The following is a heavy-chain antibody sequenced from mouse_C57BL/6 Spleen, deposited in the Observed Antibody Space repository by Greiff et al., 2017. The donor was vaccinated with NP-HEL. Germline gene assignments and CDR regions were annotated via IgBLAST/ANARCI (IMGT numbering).Heavy chain of an antibody. Sequence: QVQLQQSGPGLVQPSQSLSITCTVSGFSLTSYGVHWVRQSPGKGLEWLGVIWSGGSTDYNAAFISRLSISKDNSKSQVFFKMNSLQADDTAIYYCASGRYFDVWGTGTTVTVSS. V-gene: IGHV2-2*01. CDR1: GFSLTSYG. D-gene: IGHD4-1*01. CDR3: ASGRYFDV. CDR2: IWSGGST. J-gene: IGHJ1*03.